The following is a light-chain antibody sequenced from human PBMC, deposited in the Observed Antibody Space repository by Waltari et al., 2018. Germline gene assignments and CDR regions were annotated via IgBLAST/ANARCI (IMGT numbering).Light chain of an antibody. Sequence: SYDLTQPPSVSVSPGQTASITCSGDKLGDKYASWYQQKPAQSPVLVIFQDSKRPSGNPARFSGSKSGNTATLTIRGTQAMDEADYYCQAWDSSTAVFGGGTKLTVL. CDR1: KLGDKY. CDR2: QDS. J-gene: IGLJ2*01. CDR3: QAWDSSTAV. V-gene: IGLV3-1*01.